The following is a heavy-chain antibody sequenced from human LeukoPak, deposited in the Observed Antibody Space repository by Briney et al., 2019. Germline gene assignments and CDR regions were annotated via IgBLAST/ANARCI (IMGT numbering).Heavy chain of an antibody. J-gene: IGHJ4*02. D-gene: IGHD3-10*01. CDR3: ARYSPPSWFGAMTPDFDY. CDR2: INHSGTT. CDR1: GGSFSGFY. V-gene: IGHV4-34*01. Sequence: SETLSLTCAVCGGSFSGFYWRWIRQPPGKGLGWIWEINHSGTTNYNPSLKSRVTISVDTSKNQFSPKLSSVTAADTAVYYCARYSPPSWFGAMTPDFDYWGQGTLVTVSS.